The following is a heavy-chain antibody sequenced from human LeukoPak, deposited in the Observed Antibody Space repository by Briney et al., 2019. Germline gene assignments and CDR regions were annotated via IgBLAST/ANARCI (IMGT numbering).Heavy chain of an antibody. CDR1: GGSISSGGYY. CDR2: IYYSGST. CDR3: ARALKPAPKFAPPDY. J-gene: IGHJ4*02. V-gene: IGHV4-30-4*01. Sequence: PSQTLSLTCTVSGGSISSGGYYWSWIRQPPGKGLEWIGYIYYSGSTYYNPSLKSRLTLPIDTSKNQFSLKLSSVTAADTAVYYCARALKPAPKFAPPDYWGQGTLVTVSS. D-gene: IGHD2-2*01.